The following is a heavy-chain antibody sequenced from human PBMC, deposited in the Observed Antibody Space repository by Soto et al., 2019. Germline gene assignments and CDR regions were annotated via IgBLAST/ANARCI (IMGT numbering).Heavy chain of an antibody. D-gene: IGHD3-22*01. Sequence: QVQLVQSGAEVKKPGSSVKVSCKASGGTFSSYAITWVRQAPGQGLEWMGGNIPIFGTANYAQKFQGRVTITADESTSTAYMELSSLRSEATAVYYCATEGDGSGSYYYGMDVWGQGTTVTVSS. V-gene: IGHV1-69*12. CDR1: GGTFSSYA. J-gene: IGHJ6*02. CDR2: NIPIFGTA. CDR3: ATEGDGSGSYYYGMDV.